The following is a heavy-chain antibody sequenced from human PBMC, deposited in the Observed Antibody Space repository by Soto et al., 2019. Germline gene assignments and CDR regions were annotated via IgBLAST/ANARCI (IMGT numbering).Heavy chain of an antibody. CDR3: ANWGRDSSSWYVVDAFDI. Sequence: SETLSLTCTVSGDSLAGYYWSWIRQTPGKGLEWIGYIYIYDGTTKYNPSLKSRVSLSGDTSKRQFSLRLSSVTAEDTAVYYCANWGRDSSSWYVVDAFDIWGQGTMVTVSS. D-gene: IGHD6-13*01. J-gene: IGHJ3*02. CDR1: GDSLAGYY. CDR2: IYIYDGTT. V-gene: IGHV4-59*12.